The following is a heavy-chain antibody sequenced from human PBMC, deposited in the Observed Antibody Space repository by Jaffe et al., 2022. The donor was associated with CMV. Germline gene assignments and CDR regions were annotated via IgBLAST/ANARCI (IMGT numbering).Heavy chain of an antibody. Sequence: QVQLQQWGAGLLKPSETLSLTCAVYGGSFSGYYWSWIRQPPGKGLEWIGEINHSGSTNYNPSLKSRVTISVDTSKNQFSLKLSSVTAADTAVYYCARGWACSSTSCRSPFDYWGQGTLVTVSS. CDR2: INHSGST. D-gene: IGHD2-2*01. CDR3: ARGWACSSTSCRSPFDY. V-gene: IGHV4-34*01. J-gene: IGHJ4*02. CDR1: GGSFSGYY.